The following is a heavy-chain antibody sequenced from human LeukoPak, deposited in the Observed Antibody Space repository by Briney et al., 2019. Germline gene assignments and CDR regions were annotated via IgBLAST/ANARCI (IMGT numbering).Heavy chain of an antibody. V-gene: IGHV1-46*01. D-gene: IGHD2-15*01. CDR1: GYTFTSYY. CDR3: ARGGGRYCSGGSCYSGFDWFDP. Sequence: ASVKVSCKASGYTFTSYYMHWVRQAPGQGLEWMGIINPSGGSTSYAQKFQGRVTMTRDVSTSTVYMELSSLRSEDTAVYYCARGGGRYCSGGSCYSGFDWFDPWGQGTLVTVSS. J-gene: IGHJ5*02. CDR2: INPSGGST.